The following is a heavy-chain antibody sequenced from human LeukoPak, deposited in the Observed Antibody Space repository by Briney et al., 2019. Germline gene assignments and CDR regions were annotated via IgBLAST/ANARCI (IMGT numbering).Heavy chain of an antibody. CDR3: ARHQGKDRGYSGYDFPYYYYGMDV. V-gene: IGHV4-59*01. Sequence: SETLSLTCTVSGGSISSYYWSWIRQPPGKGLEWIGYIYYSGSTNYNPSLKSRVPISVDTSKNQFSLKLSSVTAADTAVYYCARHQGKDRGYSGYDFPYYYYGMDVWGQGTTVTVSS. CDR2: IYYSGST. D-gene: IGHD5-12*01. J-gene: IGHJ6*02. CDR1: GGSISSYY.